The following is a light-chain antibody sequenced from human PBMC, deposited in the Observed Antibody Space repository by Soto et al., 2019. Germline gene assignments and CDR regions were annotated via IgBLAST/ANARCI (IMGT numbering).Light chain of an antibody. CDR1: QSLLHINGYNY. CDR3: MQALQTPT. CDR2: LGS. V-gene: IGKV2-28*01. Sequence: DIVMTQSPLSLPVTPGEPASISCRSSQSLLHINGYNYLDWYLQKPGQSPKLLIYLGSNRASGVPDRFSGSGSGTDFTLKISRVEAEDVGVYYCMQALQTPTFGQGTRLEIK. J-gene: IGKJ5*01.